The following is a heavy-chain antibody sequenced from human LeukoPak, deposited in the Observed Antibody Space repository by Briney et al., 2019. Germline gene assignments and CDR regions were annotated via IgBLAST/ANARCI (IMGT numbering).Heavy chain of an antibody. D-gene: IGHD3-16*02. CDR2: IYHSGST. V-gene: IGHV4-38-2*02. CDR1: GYSFSRGYY. Sequence: PSETLSLTCTVSGYSFSRGYYWGWIRQPPGKGLEWIGSIYHSGSTYYNPSLKSRVTISVDTSKNQFSLKLSSVTAADTAVYYCVGNDYVWGSYPGYPYYFDYWGQGTLVTVSS. CDR3: VGNDYVWGSYPGYPYYFDY. J-gene: IGHJ4*02.